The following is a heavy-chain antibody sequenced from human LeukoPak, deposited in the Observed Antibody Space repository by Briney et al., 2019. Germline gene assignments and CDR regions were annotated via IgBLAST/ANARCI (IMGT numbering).Heavy chain of an antibody. CDR1: GFTFSSYS. J-gene: IGHJ2*01. D-gene: IGHD3-22*01. CDR3: AKDGYYDSSAYYYVRYFDL. Sequence: PGGSLRLSCAASGFTFSSYSMNWVRQAPGKGLEWVSSISSSSYIYYADSVKGRFTISRDNAKNSLYLQMNSLRAEDTAVYYCAKDGYYDSSAYYYVRYFDLWGRDTLVTVSS. CDR2: ISSSSYI. V-gene: IGHV3-21*04.